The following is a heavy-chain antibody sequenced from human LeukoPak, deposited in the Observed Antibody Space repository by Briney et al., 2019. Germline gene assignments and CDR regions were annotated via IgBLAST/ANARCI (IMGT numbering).Heavy chain of an antibody. CDR1: GYSFTSYW. CDR3: ARRAKEGVVGY. D-gene: IGHD1-26*01. J-gene: IGHJ4*02. V-gene: IGHV5-51*01. Sequence: GASVKVSCKASGYSFTSYWIGWVRQMPGKGLEWMGIIYPGDSDTRYSPSFQGQVTISADKSISTAYLQWSSLKASDTAMYYCARRAKEGVVGYWGQGTLVTVSS. CDR2: IYPGDSDT.